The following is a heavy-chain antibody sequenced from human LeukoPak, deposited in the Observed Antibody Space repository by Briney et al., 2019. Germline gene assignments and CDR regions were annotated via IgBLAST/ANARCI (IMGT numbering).Heavy chain of an antibody. D-gene: IGHD3-22*01. CDR1: GFTFSSYW. CDR2: INSEGRST. V-gene: IGHV3-74*01. CDR3: ARESSGYFY. J-gene: IGHJ4*02. Sequence: GGSLRLSCAASGFTFSSYWMHWVRQAPGKGLVWVSRINSEGRSTRYADSVKGRFTISRENAKNTLYLQMNSQRAEDTAVYYCARESSGYFYWGQGTLVTVSS.